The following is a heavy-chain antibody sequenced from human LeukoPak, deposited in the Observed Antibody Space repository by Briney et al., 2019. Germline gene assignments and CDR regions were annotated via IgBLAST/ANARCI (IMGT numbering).Heavy chain of an antibody. CDR3: ARVGYSSVWTPFAMDV. D-gene: IGHD6-19*01. CDR2: TYYRSKWYN. CDR1: GDSVSSNSAA. J-gene: IGHJ6*02. Sequence: SQTLSLTCAISGDSVSSNSAAWNWIRQSPSRGLEWLGRTYYRSKWYNDYAVSVKSRITINPDTSKNQFSLQLNSVTPEGTAVYYCARVGYSSVWTPFAMDVWGQGTTVTVSS. V-gene: IGHV6-1*01.